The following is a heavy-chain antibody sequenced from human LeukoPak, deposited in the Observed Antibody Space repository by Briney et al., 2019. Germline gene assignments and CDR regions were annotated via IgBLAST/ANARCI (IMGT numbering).Heavy chain of an antibody. CDR2: INPNSGGT. V-gene: IGHV1-2*02. D-gene: IGHD5-24*01. J-gene: IGHJ4*02. CDR3: ARVRDGYPTFDY. Sequence: ASVTVSFTASGSTFTDYYIFWVRQAHGPGLEWMGWINPNSGGTNYAQKFQGRVTMTRDTSNSTAYMELSRLRSADTAVYYCARVRDGYPTFDYWGQGTLVTVSS. CDR1: GSTFTDYY.